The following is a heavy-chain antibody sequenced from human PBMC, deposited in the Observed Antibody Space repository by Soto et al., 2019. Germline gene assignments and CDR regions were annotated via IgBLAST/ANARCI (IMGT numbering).Heavy chain of an antibody. CDR1: GFTFSSYS. CDR2: IISSSSYI. Sequence: GGSLRLSCAASGFTFSSYSMNWVRQAPGKGLEWVSSIISSSSYIYYADSVKGRFTISRDNAKNSLYLQMNSLRAEDTAVYYCARAKDIVVVVAATLIDAFDIWGQGTMVTVSS. V-gene: IGHV3-21*01. CDR3: ARAKDIVVVVAATLIDAFDI. J-gene: IGHJ3*02. D-gene: IGHD2-15*01.